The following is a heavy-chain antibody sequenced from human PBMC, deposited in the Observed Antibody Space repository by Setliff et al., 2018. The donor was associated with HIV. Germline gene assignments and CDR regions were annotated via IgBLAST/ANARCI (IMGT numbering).Heavy chain of an antibody. J-gene: IGHJ2*01. D-gene: IGHD7-27*01. V-gene: IGHV4-34*01. CDR2: INHSGST. CDR3: ARHGGGEYFDL. Sequence: SETLSLTCAVYGGSLSGYYWSWIRQPPGKGLEWLGEINHSGSTNYNPSLKSRVSISVDTSKNQFSVKLGSVTAADTAVYYCARHGGGEYFDLWGRGTLVTVSS. CDR1: GGSLSGYY.